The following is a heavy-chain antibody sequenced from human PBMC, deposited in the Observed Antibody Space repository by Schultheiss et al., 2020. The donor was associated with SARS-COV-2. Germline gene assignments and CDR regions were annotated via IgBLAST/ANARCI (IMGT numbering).Heavy chain of an antibody. CDR1: GGSISSGSYY. Sequence: SETLSLTCTVSGGSISSGSYYWSWIRQPAGKGLEWIGRIYQTWSTYYNPSLDSRFTISIDTSKNQFSLKLSSVTAADTAVYYCARRTTRSDYWGQGTLVTVSS. V-gene: IGHV4-61*10. D-gene: IGHD4-11*01. CDR2: IYQTWST. J-gene: IGHJ4*02. CDR3: ARRTTRSDY.